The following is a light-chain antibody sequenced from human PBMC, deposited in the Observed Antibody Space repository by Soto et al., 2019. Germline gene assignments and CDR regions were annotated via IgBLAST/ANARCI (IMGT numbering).Light chain of an antibody. Sequence: EIVLTQSPGTLSLSPGERATLSGGASQIVNSDYFAWFQLKPGQAPRLLIYGASRRATGIPDRFSGSGSGTDFTLTINRLEPEDFAMYYCQQYVNSPGTFGQGSRIEIK. J-gene: IGKJ1*01. CDR1: QIVNSDY. V-gene: IGKV3-20*01. CDR3: QQYVNSPGT. CDR2: GAS.